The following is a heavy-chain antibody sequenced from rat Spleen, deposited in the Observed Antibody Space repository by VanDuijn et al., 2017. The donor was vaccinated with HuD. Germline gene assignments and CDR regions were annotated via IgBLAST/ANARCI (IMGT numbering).Heavy chain of an antibody. J-gene: IGHJ1*01. CDR1: GFTFNNYW. V-gene: IGHV5-31*01. CDR3: TTRITTVPYYWYFDF. D-gene: IGHD1-1*01. CDR2: ITNTGVST. Sequence: EVQLVESDGGLVQPGRSLKLSCAASGFTFNNYWMTWIRQAPGKGLEWVASITNTGVSTYYSDSVKGRFTISRDTAKSTLYLQMDSLRSEDTATYYCTTRITTVPYYWYFDFWGPGTMVTVSS.